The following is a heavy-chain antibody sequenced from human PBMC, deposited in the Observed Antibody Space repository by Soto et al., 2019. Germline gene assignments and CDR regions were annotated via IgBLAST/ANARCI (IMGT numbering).Heavy chain of an antibody. D-gene: IGHD3-10*01. J-gene: IGHJ2*01. V-gene: IGHV4-39*02. CDR3: ARERGGDXYFDL. CDR1: GGSITSSNYY. Sequence: SETLSLTCTVSGGSITSSNYYWGWIRQPPGKGLEWIGNVYYNGFTYYNPSLKSRVTISVDTSKNHFSLKLSSVTAADTAVYYCARERGGDXYFDLWGRGTLVT. CDR2: VYYNGFT.